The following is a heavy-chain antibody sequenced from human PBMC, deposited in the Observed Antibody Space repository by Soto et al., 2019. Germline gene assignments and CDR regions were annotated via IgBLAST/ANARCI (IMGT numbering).Heavy chain of an antibody. V-gene: IGHV4-39*01. J-gene: IGHJ4*02. D-gene: IGHD1-26*01. CDR3: YSLSYTGSYDLHPFAN. CDR1: GGPVSRNHYY. CDR2: IFHNGNT. Sequence: PPEKLCLTCTVSGGPVSRNHYYWGWVRQTPGKGLEWIATIFHNGNTYSNPSFRGRVTISLDTSKNLFSLKLTSVTAADTAVYFCYSLSYTGSYDLHPFANWGRGTPVT.